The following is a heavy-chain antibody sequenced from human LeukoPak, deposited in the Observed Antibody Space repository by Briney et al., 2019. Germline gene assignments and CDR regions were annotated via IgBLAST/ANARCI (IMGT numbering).Heavy chain of an antibody. V-gene: IGHV3-53*01. CDR1: GFTFSDYY. Sequence: GGSLRLSCAASGFTFSDYYMSWIRQAPGKGLEWVSVIYSGGSTYYADSVKGRFTISRDSSKNTVYLQMNSLRAEDTAVYYCAGRRGDGYNFLYWGQGTLVTVSS. J-gene: IGHJ4*02. CDR3: AGRRGDGYNFLY. D-gene: IGHD5-24*01. CDR2: IYSGGST.